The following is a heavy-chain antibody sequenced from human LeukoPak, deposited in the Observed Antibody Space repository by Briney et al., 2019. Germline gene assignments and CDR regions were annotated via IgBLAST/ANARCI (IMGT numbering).Heavy chain of an antibody. D-gene: IGHD3-3*01. J-gene: IGHJ6*04. CDR2: IKQDGSDK. V-gene: IGHV3-7*01. Sequence: GGSLRLSCAASGFTISNYWMSWVRQAPGKGLEWVANIKQDGSDKYYVGSGKGRFTISRDNAKNSLYLQMNSLRAEDTAVYYCARTPWDFWSNSMDVWGKGTTITVSS. CDR1: GFTISNYW. CDR3: ARTPWDFWSNSMDV.